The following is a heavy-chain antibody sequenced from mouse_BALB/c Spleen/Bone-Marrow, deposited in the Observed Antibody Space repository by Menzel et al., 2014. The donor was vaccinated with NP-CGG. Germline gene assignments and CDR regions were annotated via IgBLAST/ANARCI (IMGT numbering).Heavy chain of an antibody. J-gene: IGHJ4*01. CDR1: GFNVNDTY. CDR3: TREGHYYGSEALDY. V-gene: IGHV14-3*02. CDR2: IDPANGNT. Sequence: VQLQQPGAELVKPGASVKLSCTASGFNVNDTYMQWVKQRPEQGLEWIGRIDPANGNTQYDPTFQGKATISTDTSSDTAYMQRNSLTSADNAVCYCTREGHYYGSEALDYWGQGTSVTVSS. D-gene: IGHD1-2*01.